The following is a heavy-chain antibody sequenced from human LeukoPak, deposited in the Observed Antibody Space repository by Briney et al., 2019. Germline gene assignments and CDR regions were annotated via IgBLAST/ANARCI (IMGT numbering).Heavy chain of an antibody. J-gene: IGHJ4*02. CDR3: ARDYYDTSGYYHFGD. V-gene: IGHV3-64*01. CDR2: ISNNGDRT. Sequence: PGGSLRLSCAASGFTFSSYAMHWVRQAPGKGLEYVSAISNNGDRTYYANSVKGRFTISRDNSKNTLYLQMGSLRAEDMAVYYCARDYYDTSGYYHFGDWGQGTLVTVSS. CDR1: GFTFSSYA. D-gene: IGHD3-22*01.